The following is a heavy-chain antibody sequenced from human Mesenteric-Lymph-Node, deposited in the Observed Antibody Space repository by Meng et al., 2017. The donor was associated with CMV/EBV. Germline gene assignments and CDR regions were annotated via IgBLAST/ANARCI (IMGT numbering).Heavy chain of an antibody. V-gene: IGHV3-23*01. D-gene: IGHD2-15*01. CDR3: ARDSGGYCSGGSCYSTD. J-gene: IGHJ4*02. Sequence: LSLTCAASGFTFSSYAMSWVRLAPGEGLQWVSTISGSGGSTNYADSVKGRFTISRDNSQNTLYLQMNSLRAEDTAVYYCARDSGGYCSGGSCYSTDWGQGTLVTVSS. CDR2: ISGSGGST. CDR1: GFTFSSYA.